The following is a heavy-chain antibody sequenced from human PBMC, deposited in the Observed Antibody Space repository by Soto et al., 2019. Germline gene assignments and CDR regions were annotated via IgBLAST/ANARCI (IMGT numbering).Heavy chain of an antibody. CDR3: ARDRTHSSSWYPHPSWFDP. V-gene: IGHV4-31*03. D-gene: IGHD6-13*01. J-gene: IGHJ5*02. CDR1: GGSISSGGYY. CDR2: IYYSGST. Sequence: PSETLSLTCTVSGGSISSGGYYWSWIRQHPGKGLEWIGYIYYSGSTYYNPSLKSRVTISVDTSKNQFSLKLSSVTAADTAVYYCARDRTHSSSWYPHPSWFDPWGQGTLVTVSS.